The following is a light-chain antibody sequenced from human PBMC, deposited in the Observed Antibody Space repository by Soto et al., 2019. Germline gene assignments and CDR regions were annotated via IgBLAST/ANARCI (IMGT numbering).Light chain of an antibody. J-gene: IGLJ1*01. CDR2: EVS. Sequence: QSALTQPASVSGSPGQSITISCTGTSSDVCNYKYVSWYQQHPGKAPKLMIYEVSNRPSGVSNRFSGSKSGNTASLTISGLQAEDETDYYCFSYTSSGTYVFGTGPKVTVL. CDR1: SSDVCNYKY. V-gene: IGLV2-14*01. CDR3: FSYTSSGTYV.